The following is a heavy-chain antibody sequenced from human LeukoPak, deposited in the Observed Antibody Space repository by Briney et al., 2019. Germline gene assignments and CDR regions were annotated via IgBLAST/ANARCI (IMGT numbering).Heavy chain of an antibody. CDR2: MNPNSGNT. Sequence: ASVTVSFKASGYTFTSYDINWVRQATGQGLEGMGWMNPNSGNTGYAQKFQGRVTMTRNTSISTAYMELSSLRSEDTAVYYCAREGSGWYTYYYYGMDVWGQGTTVTVSS. CDR3: AREGSGWYTYYYYGMDV. V-gene: IGHV1-8*01. D-gene: IGHD6-19*01. J-gene: IGHJ6*02. CDR1: GYTFTSYD.